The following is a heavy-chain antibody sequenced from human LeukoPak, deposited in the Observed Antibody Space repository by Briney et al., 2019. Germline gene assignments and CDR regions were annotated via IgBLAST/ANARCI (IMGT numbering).Heavy chain of an antibody. J-gene: IGHJ4*02. Sequence: PSETLSLTCTVSGGSISSGSYYWSWIRQPAGKGLEWIGRIYTSGSTNYNPSLKSRVTISVDTSKNQFSLKLSSVTAADTAVYYCARVGRARAIPCDYGGQGTLVTVSS. CDR1: GGSISSGSYY. V-gene: IGHV4-61*02. CDR3: ARVGRARAIPCDY. D-gene: IGHD2-2*01. CDR2: IYTSGST.